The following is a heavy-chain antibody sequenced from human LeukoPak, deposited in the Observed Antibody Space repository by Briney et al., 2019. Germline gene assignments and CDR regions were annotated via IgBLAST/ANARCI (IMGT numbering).Heavy chain of an antibody. J-gene: IGHJ6*02. CDR3: ARVGSGDYYYGMDV. CDR1: GGSISSYY. D-gene: IGHD3-10*01. V-gene: IGHV4-59*01. Sequence: SETLSLTCTVSGGSISSYYWSWIRQPPGKGLEWIAYIYYSGSTNHNPSLKSRVTISVDTSKNQFSLKLSSVTAADTAVYYCARVGSGDYYYGMDVWGQGTTVTVSS. CDR2: IYYSGST.